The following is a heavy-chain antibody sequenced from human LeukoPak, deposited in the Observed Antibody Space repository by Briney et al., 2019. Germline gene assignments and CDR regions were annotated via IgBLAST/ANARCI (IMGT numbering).Heavy chain of an antibody. Sequence: GSLTLTCAASGFTFSSYSMNWLRQAPGKGLEWVSYISSSSCYIYYADSVKGRITISRDNAKNSLYLQMMSLRAEDTAVYYCARDIGVGYYFDYWDQGTVVAFSS. D-gene: IGHD6-19*01. CDR2: ISSSSCYI. CDR1: GFTFSSYS. V-gene: IGHV3-21*01. J-gene: IGHJ4*02. CDR3: ARDIGVGYYFDY.